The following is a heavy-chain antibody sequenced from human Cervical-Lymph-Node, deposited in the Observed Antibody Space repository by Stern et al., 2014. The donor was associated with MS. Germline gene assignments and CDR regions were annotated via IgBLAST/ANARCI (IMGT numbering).Heavy chain of an antibody. CDR2: IYYTGST. CDR3: ARQRYGGDPMFDL. V-gene: IGHV4-59*02. J-gene: IGHJ5*02. CDR1: GGSVYSYY. D-gene: IGHD2-21*02. Sequence: VQLEESGPGLVKPSETLSLTCTVSGGSVYSYYWDWIRQPPGKGLEWMGNIYYTGSTNYNPSLKSRVTLSLDTSKSQFSLKLTSVTAADTAVYFCARQRYGGDPMFDLWGQGTRVTVSS.